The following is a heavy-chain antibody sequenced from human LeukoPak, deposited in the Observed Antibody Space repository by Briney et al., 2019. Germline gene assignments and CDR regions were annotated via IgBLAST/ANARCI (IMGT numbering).Heavy chain of an antibody. CDR3: ARNEAARRGSYYYNYMDV. Sequence: GGSLRLSCAASGFTFGTYGMHWVRQAPGKGLEWVAVMSDDGTHKYYADSVKGRFTISRDNSKHTLYLQMSSLRAEDTAVYYCARNEAARRGSYYYNYMDVWGKGTTVTVS. V-gene: IGHV3-30*15. D-gene: IGHD6-6*01. CDR1: GFTFGTYG. CDR2: MSDDGTHK. J-gene: IGHJ6*03.